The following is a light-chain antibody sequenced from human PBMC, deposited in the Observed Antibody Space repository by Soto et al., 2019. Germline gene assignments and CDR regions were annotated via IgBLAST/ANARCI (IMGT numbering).Light chain of an antibody. CDR3: QQYCGSRYT. Sequence: EIVLTQSPGTLSLSPGERATLSCRASQSVSSSNLAWYQQKPGQAPSLLTFGVSIRATGIAHRFSGSGSGTDFTLTISRLEPEAFAVYSCQQYCGSRYTFGQGTKLEIK. CDR2: GVS. J-gene: IGKJ2*01. CDR1: QSVSSSN. V-gene: IGKV3-20*01.